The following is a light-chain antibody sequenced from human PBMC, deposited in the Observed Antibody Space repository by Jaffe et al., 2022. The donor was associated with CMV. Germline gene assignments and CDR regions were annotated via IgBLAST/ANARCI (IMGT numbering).Light chain of an antibody. V-gene: IGKV3-20*01. J-gene: IGKJ2*01. CDR2: GAS. CDR3: QRYGNSPRVYT. Sequence: EIVLTQSPGTLSLSPGERATLSCRASQSISSSHLAWYQQKPGHAPRLLIYGASSRATGIPDRFSGSGSGTDFTLTISRLEPEDFAVYYCQRYGNSPRVYTFGQGTKLEIK. CDR1: QSISSSH.